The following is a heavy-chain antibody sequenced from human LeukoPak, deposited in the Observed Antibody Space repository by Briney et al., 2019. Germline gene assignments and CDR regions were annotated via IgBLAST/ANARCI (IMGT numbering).Heavy chain of an antibody. D-gene: IGHD3-3*01. Sequence: SQTLSLTCTVSGGSISSGGYYWSWIRQPPGKGLEWIGYIYHSGSTYYNPSLKSRVTISVDRSKNQFSLKLSSVTAADTAVYYCAREDRGLLSPEAFDIWGQGTMVTVSS. V-gene: IGHV4-30-2*01. CDR2: IYHSGST. CDR3: AREDRGLLSPEAFDI. J-gene: IGHJ3*02. CDR1: GGSISSGGYY.